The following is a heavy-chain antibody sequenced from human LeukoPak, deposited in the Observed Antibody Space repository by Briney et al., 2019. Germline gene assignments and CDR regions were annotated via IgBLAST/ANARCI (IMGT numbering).Heavy chain of an antibody. CDR2: IYSSGST. D-gene: IGHD3-22*01. V-gene: IGHV4-61*02. Sequence: PSQTLSLTCTVSGGSVSSGSYYWSWIRQPAGKGLEWIGRIYSSGSTNYNPSLKSRVTISVETSKNQFSLKLSSVTAADTAVYYCARVRVTMIVVVIDYWGQGTLVTVSS. CDR3: ARVRVTMIVVVIDY. CDR1: GGSVSSGSYY. J-gene: IGHJ4*02.